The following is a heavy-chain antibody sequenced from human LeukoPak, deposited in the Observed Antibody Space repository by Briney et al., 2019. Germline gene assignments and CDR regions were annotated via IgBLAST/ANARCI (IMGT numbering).Heavy chain of an antibody. CDR2: IYYSGTT. CDR1: GGSVSTSNYY. J-gene: IGHJ4*02. D-gene: IGHD6-19*01. CDR3: ARTGGSGYPIDF. Sequence: SETLSLTCIVSGGSVSTSNYYWGWIRRPPGKGLEWIANIYYSGTTYYNPSLKSRVTISVDTSKNQFSLKLSSMTAADTAVYYCARTGGSGYPIDFWGQGTLVTVSS. V-gene: IGHV4-39*01.